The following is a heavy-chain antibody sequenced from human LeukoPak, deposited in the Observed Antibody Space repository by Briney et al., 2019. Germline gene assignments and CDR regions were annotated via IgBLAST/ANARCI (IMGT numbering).Heavy chain of an antibody. CDR3: ARDPVGGSGFNGYYFDY. Sequence: GGSLRLSCAASGFTFSSYWMSWVRQAPGKGLESVANIKQDGSEKYYVDSVKGRFTISRDNAKNSLYLQMNSLRAEDTAVYYCARDPVGGSGFNGYYFDYWGQGTLVTVSS. D-gene: IGHD3-10*01. J-gene: IGHJ4*02. V-gene: IGHV3-7*01. CDR1: GFTFSSYW. CDR2: IKQDGSEK.